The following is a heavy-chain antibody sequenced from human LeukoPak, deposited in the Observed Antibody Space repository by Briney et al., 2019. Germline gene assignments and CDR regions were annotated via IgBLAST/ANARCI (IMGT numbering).Heavy chain of an antibody. V-gene: IGHV4-39*07. CDR2: IYYSGRS. J-gene: IGHJ3*02. CDR3: ARDGTARHAFDI. Sequence: SETLSLTCSVSGGAISTSSYYWGWIRQPPGKGLEWIGSIYYSGRSYSNPSLKSRVTISVDKSKNQFSLKLSSVTAADTAVYYCARDGTARHAFDIWGQGTMVTVSS. CDR1: GGAISTSSYY. D-gene: IGHD2-21*02.